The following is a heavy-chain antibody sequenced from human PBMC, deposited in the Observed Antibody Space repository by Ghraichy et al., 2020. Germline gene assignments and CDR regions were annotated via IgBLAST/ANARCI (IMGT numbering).Heavy chain of an antibody. Sequence: GGSLRLSCTASGFTFSSYGMHWVRQAPGKGLEWVAVISYDGSNKYYADSVKGRFTISRDNSKNTLYLQMNSLRAEDTAVYYCAKSAMTSREPALYYYYYYMDVWGKGTTVTVSS. J-gene: IGHJ6*03. V-gene: IGHV3-30*18. CDR1: GFTFSSYG. CDR2: ISYDGSNK. CDR3: AKSAMTSREPALYYYYYYMDV. D-gene: IGHD2-21*02.